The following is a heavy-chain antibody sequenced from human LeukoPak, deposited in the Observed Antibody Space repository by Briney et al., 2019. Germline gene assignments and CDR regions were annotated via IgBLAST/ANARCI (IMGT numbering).Heavy chain of an antibody. J-gene: IGHJ6*03. Sequence: PGGSLRLSCVVSGFTFNNYAMSWIRQAPGKGLEWVAFIRYDGSNKYYADSVKGRFTISRDNSKNTLYLQMNSLRAEDTAVYYCARSYSSTPQYYYYYYMDVWGKGTTVTVSS. CDR3: ARSYSSTPQYYYYYYMDV. CDR2: IRYDGSNK. D-gene: IGHD6-13*01. CDR1: GFTFNNYA. V-gene: IGHV3-30*02.